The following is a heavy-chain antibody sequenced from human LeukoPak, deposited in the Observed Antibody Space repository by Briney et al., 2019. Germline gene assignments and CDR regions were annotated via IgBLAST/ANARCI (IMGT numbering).Heavy chain of an antibody. CDR1: GFTFSSYG. CDR3: AKGLLYQLPYFDY. J-gene: IGHJ4*02. Sequence: GRSLRLSCAASGFTFSSYGMHWVRQAPGKGLEWVAVISYDGSNKYYADSVKGRFTISRDNSKNTLYLQVNSLRAEDTAVYYCAKGLLYQLPYFDYWGQGTLVTVSS. CDR2: ISYDGSNK. D-gene: IGHD2-2*01. V-gene: IGHV3-30*18.